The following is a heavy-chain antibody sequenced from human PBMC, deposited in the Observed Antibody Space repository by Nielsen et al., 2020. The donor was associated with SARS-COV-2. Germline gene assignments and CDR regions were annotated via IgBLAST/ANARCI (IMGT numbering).Heavy chain of an antibody. CDR3: ATRQWPDS. J-gene: IGHJ4*02. CDR1: GFTFRNHE. Sequence: GESLKISCAASGFTFRNHEMNWVRQIPGKGLEWVSYISNSGSVISYADSLKSRFTISRDNAQNSLYLQMNSLRVEDTAVYYCATRQWPDSWGQGTVVTVSS. CDR2: ISNSGSVI. D-gene: IGHD6-19*01. V-gene: IGHV3-48*03.